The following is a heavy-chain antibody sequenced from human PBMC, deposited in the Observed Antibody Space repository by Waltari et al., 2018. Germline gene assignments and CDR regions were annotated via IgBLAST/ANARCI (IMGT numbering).Heavy chain of an antibody. CDR1: GGSISSYY. Sequence: QVQLQESGPGLVKPSETLSLTCTVSGGSISSYYWSWIRQPAGKGLEWIGRIYTSGSTNYNPSRKSRVTMSVDTSKNQFSLKLSSVTAADTAVYYCARDLSLAVAGTYWYFDLWGRGTLVTVSS. J-gene: IGHJ2*01. CDR3: ARDLSLAVAGTYWYFDL. D-gene: IGHD6-19*01. V-gene: IGHV4-4*07. CDR2: IYTSGST.